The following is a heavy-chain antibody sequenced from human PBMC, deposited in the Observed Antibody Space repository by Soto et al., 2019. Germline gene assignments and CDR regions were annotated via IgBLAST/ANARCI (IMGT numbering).Heavy chain of an antibody. Sequence: SETLSLTCTVSAASSGRSSYFWGWIRQPPGKGLEWIGSLYYSRSAYYNPSLYSRVTISADTSKNLLSLKLRSVTAADTAVYYCARRDRGGNGGKSFPFWGQGTLVTVSS. J-gene: IGHJ4*02. CDR2: LYYSRSA. CDR3: ARRDRGGNGGKSFPF. D-gene: IGHD5-12*01. V-gene: IGHV4-39*01. CDR1: AASSGRSSYF.